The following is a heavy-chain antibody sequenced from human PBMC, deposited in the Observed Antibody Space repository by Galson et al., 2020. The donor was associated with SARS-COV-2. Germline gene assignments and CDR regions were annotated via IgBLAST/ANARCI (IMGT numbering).Heavy chain of an antibody. V-gene: IGHV2-70*11. CDR2: IHWDGDK. Sequence: ESGPTLVKPTQTLTLTCTFSGFSLSARAMCVSWIGQPPGKALEWLARIHWDGDKHYRTSLKTRLTISKDTSKNQVVLTMTNTDLVDTATYYCARVYYYGSGNYAIDVWGQGTKVTVSS. J-gene: IGHJ3*01. CDR3: ARVYYYGSGNYAIDV. CDR1: GFSLSARAMC. D-gene: IGHD3-10*01.